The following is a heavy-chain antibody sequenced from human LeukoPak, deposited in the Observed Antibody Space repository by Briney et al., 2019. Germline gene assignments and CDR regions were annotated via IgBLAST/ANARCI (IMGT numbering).Heavy chain of an antibody. CDR2: IYYTGST. Sequence: PSETLSLTCTVSGGSISSGDYYWSWVRQPPGKGLEWIGYIYYTGSTYYNPSLKGRITISVDTSKNQFSLKLSSVTAADTAVYYCAREIYSQLHDAFDIWGQGTMVTVSS. D-gene: IGHD5-18*01. CDR1: GGSISSGDYY. CDR3: AREIYSQLHDAFDI. J-gene: IGHJ3*02. V-gene: IGHV4-30-4*01.